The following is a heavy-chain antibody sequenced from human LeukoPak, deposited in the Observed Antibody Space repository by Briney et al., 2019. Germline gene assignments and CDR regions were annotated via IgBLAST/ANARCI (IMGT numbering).Heavy chain of an antibody. J-gene: IGHJ4*02. CDR2: INHSGST. CDR1: GGSFSGYS. V-gene: IGHV4-34*01. CDR3: ARGSPLSEQ. D-gene: IGHD1/OR15-1a*01. Sequence: SETLSLTCAVYGGSFSGYSWSWIRQPPGKGLEWIGEINHSGSTNYNPSLKSRVTISVDTSKNQFSLKLSSVTAADTAVYYRARGSPLSEQWGQGTLVTVSS.